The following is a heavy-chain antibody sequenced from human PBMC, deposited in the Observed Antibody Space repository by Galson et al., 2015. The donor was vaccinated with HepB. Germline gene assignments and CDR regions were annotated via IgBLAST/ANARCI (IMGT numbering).Heavy chain of an antibody. V-gene: IGHV5-10-1*01. CDR3: ARQTRGGSGHKDY. J-gene: IGHJ4*02. CDR1: GYSFTHYW. CDR2: IDPSDSDT. Sequence: QSGAEVKKPGESLRISCQGFGYSFTHYWISWVRQMPGKGLEWMGRIDPSDSDTNYSPSFQGHVTISADKSISTAYLQWSSLKASDSAIYYCARQTRGGSGHKDYWGQGTLVTVSS. D-gene: IGHD5-12*01.